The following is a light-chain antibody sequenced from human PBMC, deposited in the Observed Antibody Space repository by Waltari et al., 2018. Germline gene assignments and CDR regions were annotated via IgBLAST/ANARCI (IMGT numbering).Light chain of an antibody. J-gene: IGKJ4*01. V-gene: IGKV3-11*01. CDR1: QRFNWY. CDR3: QQRRNWPLT. CDR2: DTS. Sequence: EIVLTQSPATLSLSPGERATLSCRASQRFNWYLAWYQQRPGQAPRLLIYDTSNRATGIPARFSGSGSETDFTLTISSLEPDDSAVYYCQQRRNWPLTFGGGTKVEIK.